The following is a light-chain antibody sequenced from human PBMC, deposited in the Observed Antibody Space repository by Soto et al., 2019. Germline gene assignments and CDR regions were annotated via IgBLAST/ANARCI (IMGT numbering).Light chain of an antibody. CDR1: SSDIGAFNY. J-gene: IGLJ2*01. CDR3: TSYTTSSTHV. Sequence: QSALSQPASVSGSLGQSVTISCTGSSSDIGAFNYVSWYQQHPAKAPKLLIFEVSDLPSGVSTRFSGSKSDNRASLTISGLQAEDEAVYFCTSYTTSSTHVFGGGTKLTVL. V-gene: IGLV2-14*01. CDR2: EVS.